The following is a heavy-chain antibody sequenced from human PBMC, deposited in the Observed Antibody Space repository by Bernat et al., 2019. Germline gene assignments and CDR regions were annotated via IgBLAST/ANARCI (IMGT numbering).Heavy chain of an antibody. CDR2: IIPIFGTA. Sequence: QVQLVQSGAEVKKPGSSVKVSCKASGGTFSSYASSWVRQAPGQGLEWMGGIIPIFGTANYAQKFQCRVTITADKSTSTAYMELSSLRSEDTAVYYCARVSDYYDSSGYSNWFDPWGQGTLVTVSS. CDR1: GGTFSSYA. CDR3: ARVSDYYDSSGYSNWFDP. V-gene: IGHV1-69*06. D-gene: IGHD3-22*01. J-gene: IGHJ5*02.